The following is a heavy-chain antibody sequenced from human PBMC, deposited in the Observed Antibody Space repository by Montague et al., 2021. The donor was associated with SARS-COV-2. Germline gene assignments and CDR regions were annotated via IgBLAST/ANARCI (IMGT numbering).Heavy chain of an antibody. J-gene: IGHJ4*02. CDR1: GGSFSGYY. CDR2: INHSGST. D-gene: IGHD2-15*01. CDR3: ARGSVDIVVVVAATPPYFDY. V-gene: IGHV4-34*01. Sequence: SETLSLTCAVYGGSFSGYYWSWIRQPPGKGLEWIGEINHSGSTNYNPSLKSRVTISVDTSKNQFSLKLSSVTAADTAVYYCARGSVDIVVVVAATPPYFDYWGQGTPVTVSS.